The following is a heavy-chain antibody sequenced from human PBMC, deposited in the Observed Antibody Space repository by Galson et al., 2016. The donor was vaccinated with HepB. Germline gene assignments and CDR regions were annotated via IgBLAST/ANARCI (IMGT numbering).Heavy chain of an antibody. D-gene: IGHD2-2*03. CDR1: GGSITNDNYF. Sequence: SETLSLTCTVSGGSITNDNYFWSWVRQYPGKGLEWIGYIHHSGNTNYNPSLKSRFTISVDTAKYQISLKVTSVTAADTAVYYCATGYSSFDPGNNFDYWGHGTLVTVSS. V-gene: IGHV4-61*01. CDR2: IHHSGNT. J-gene: IGHJ4*01. CDR3: ATGYSSFDPGNNFDY.